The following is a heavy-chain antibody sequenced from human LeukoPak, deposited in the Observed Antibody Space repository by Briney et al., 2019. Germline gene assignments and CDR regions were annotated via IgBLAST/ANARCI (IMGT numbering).Heavy chain of an antibody. CDR1: GYTFTGYY. J-gene: IGHJ5*02. V-gene: IGHV1-2*02. Sequence: ASVKVSCKASGYTFTGYYMHWVRQAPGQGPEWMGWIDPKTGGTDYAEKFQGRVTMIRDTSFTTAYMDLSSLGSDDTAVYYCARGNGRFSDNWFDPWGQGTLVTVSS. D-gene: IGHD2-8*01. CDR2: IDPKTGGT. CDR3: ARGNGRFSDNWFDP.